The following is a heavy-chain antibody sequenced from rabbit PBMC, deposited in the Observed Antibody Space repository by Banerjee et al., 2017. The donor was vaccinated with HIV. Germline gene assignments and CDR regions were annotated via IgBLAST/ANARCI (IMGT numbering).Heavy chain of an antibody. CDR1: GIDFSSYYY. Sequence: QSLEESGGDLVKPGASLTLTCKASGIDFSSYYYMCWVRQAPGKGLEWIACIDSGSSGTTYYASWAKGRFTISKTSSTTVTLQMTSLTAADTATYFCVRNAPAGYAGYGYATDFNLWGPGTLV. V-gene: IGHV1S40*01. D-gene: IGHD6-1*01. CDR3: VRNAPAGYAGYGYATDFNL. CDR2: IDSGSSGTT. J-gene: IGHJ4*01.